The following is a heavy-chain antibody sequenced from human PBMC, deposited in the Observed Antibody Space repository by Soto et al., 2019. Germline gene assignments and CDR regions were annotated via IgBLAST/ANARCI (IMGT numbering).Heavy chain of an antibody. Sequence: PGGSLRLSCAASGFTLSRYWMHWVRQAPGKGPVWVSRINSDGSTTAYAVSGKGRFTISRDDATNTLYLQMNSLRAEDTAVYYCAREVTHDDGDLFDSWGQGTLVIVSS. V-gene: IGHV3-74*01. CDR1: GFTLSRYW. CDR3: AREVTHDDGDLFDS. J-gene: IGHJ4*02. D-gene: IGHD3-10*01. CDR2: INSDGSTT.